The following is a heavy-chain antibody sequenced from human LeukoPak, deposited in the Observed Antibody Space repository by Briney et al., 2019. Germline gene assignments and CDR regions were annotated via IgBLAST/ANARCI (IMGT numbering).Heavy chain of an antibody. V-gene: IGHV5-51*01. CDR3: ARHCSGGSCYGSFDY. CDR1: GYSFTSYW. D-gene: IGHD2-15*01. J-gene: IGHJ4*02. CDR2: IYPGDSDT. Sequence: GESLQISCQGSGYSFTSYWIGWVRQMPGKGLEWMGIIYPGDSDTRYSPSFQGQVTISADKSISTAYLQWSSLKASDTAMYYCARHCSGGSCYGSFDYWGQGTLVTVSS.